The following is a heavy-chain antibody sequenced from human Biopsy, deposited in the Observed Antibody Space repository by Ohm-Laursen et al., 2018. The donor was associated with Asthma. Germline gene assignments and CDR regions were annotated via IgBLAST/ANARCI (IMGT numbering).Heavy chain of an antibody. CDR1: GGSINSDY. CDR3: ARDQGDSKFDY. J-gene: IGHJ4*02. Sequence: SETLSLTCTFSGGSINSDYWSWIRQPPGKGPEWIGLSSYSGFRKYNPSLKSRVTISVDTSKNQLSLNLTSVIAADTAVYYCARDQGDSKFDYWGQGILVTVSS. D-gene: IGHD3-16*01. V-gene: IGHV4-59*01. CDR2: SSYSGFR.